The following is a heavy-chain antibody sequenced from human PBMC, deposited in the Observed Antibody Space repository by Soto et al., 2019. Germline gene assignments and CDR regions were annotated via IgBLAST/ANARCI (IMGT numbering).Heavy chain of an antibody. CDR1: GYTFTSYY. J-gene: IGHJ1*01. CDR2: INPSGGST. Sequence: GPSVKVSCTASGYTFTSYYMHWVRQEHRQGLEWMGIINPSGGSTSYAQKFQGRVTMTRDTSTSTVYMELSSLRSEDTAVYYCARDEGSSGWYGNFQHWGQGTLVTVSS. D-gene: IGHD6-19*01. V-gene: IGHV1-46*01. CDR3: ARDEGSSGWYGNFQH.